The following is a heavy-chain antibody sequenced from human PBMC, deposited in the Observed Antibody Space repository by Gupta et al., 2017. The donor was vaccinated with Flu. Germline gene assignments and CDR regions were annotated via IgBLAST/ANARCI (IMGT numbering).Heavy chain of an antibody. Sequence: YWGWIRHPPGRGLEWIGNVYYTGGTYYAPSLKSRVTVSVDTSKNQFSLTLTSVTAADTAVYYGARTGTDDCNPAWCDPWGPGTLVSVSS. J-gene: IGHJ5*02. CDR2: VYYTGGT. D-gene: IGHD3-22*01. V-gene: IGHV4-39*01. CDR1: Y. CDR3: ARTGTDDCNPAWCDP.